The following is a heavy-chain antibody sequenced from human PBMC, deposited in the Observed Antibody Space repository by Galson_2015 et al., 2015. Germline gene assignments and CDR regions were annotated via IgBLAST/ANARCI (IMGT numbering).Heavy chain of an antibody. Sequence: SLRLSCAASGFTFSSYGMHWVRQAPGKGLEWVAVIWYDGSNKYYADSVKGRFTISRDNSKNTLYLQMNSLRAEDMAVYYCARDYGLALAGTVGLGYWGQGTLFTVSS. CDR2: IWYDGSNK. D-gene: IGHD6-19*01. CDR3: ARDYGLALAGTVGLGY. CDR1: GFTFSSYG. V-gene: IGHV3-33*01. J-gene: IGHJ4*02.